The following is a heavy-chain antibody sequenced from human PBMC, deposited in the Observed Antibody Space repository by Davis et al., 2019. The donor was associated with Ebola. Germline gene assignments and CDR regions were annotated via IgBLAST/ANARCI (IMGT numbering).Heavy chain of an antibody. CDR1: GFTFSSYW. Sequence: GESLKISCAASGFTFSSYWTSWVRQAPGKGLEWVANIKQDGSEKYYVDSVKGRFTISRDNAKNSLYLQMNSLRAEDTAVYYCTRGRGGSSWEVCWGQGTLVTVSS. CDR2: IKQDGSEK. J-gene: IGHJ4*02. D-gene: IGHD6-13*01. V-gene: IGHV3-7*03. CDR3: TRGRGGSSWEVC.